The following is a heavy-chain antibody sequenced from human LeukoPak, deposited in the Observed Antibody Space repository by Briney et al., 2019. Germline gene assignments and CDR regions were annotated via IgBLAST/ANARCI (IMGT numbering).Heavy chain of an antibody. CDR1: GFTFSSYA. V-gene: IGHV3-30-3*01. CDR3: ARGTVTRARSFDY. CDR2: TSYDGSNK. J-gene: IGHJ4*02. D-gene: IGHD4-17*01. Sequence: AGGSLRLSCAASGFTFSSYAMHWVRQAPGKGLEWVAVTSYDGSNKYYADSVKGRFTISRDNSKNTLYLQMNSLRAEDTAVYYCARGTVTRARSFDYWGQGTLVTVSS.